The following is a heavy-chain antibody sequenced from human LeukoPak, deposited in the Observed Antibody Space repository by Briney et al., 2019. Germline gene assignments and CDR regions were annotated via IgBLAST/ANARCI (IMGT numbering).Heavy chain of an antibody. CDR1: GHTFTMYD. V-gene: IGHV1-8*03. CDR3: ARGRLGPGTNIKNNWFDP. J-gene: IGHJ5*02. D-gene: IGHD4-17*01. Sequence: ASVKVSCRASGHTFTMYDIHWVRQATGQGLEWMGWVNPNTGDTVYAQKFQGRVTITRNTSTNTAFMDLSSLKSEDTAVYYCARGRLGPGTNIKNNWFDPWGQGTLVTVSS. CDR2: VNPNTGDT.